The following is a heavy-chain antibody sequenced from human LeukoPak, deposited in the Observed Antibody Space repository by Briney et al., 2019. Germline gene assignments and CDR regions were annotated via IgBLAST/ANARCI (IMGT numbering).Heavy chain of an antibody. Sequence: GGSLRLSCAASGLTFRSFAMSWVRQTPGKGLEWVSAISGSGGSTYYADSVKGRFTISRDNSKNTLYLQMNSLRAEDTAVYYCAKGQAVAGTWPFDYWGQGTLVTVSS. CDR2: ISGSGGST. CDR3: AKGQAVAGTWPFDY. V-gene: IGHV3-23*01. D-gene: IGHD6-19*01. CDR1: GLTFRSFA. J-gene: IGHJ4*02.